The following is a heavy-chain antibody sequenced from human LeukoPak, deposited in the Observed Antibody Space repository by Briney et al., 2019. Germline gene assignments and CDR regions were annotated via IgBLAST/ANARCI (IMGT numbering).Heavy chain of an antibody. J-gene: IGHJ4*02. CDR3: ARDGKIAAADLYYFDC. CDR2: ISSNGGST. Sequence: GGALRLSCAASGFTFSSYAMHWVHQAPGKGLEYVSAISSNGGSTYYANSVKGRFTISRDNSKNTLYLQMGSLRAEDMAVYYCARDGKIAAADLYYFDCWGQGTLVTVSS. V-gene: IGHV3-64*01. CDR1: GFTFSSYA. D-gene: IGHD6-13*01.